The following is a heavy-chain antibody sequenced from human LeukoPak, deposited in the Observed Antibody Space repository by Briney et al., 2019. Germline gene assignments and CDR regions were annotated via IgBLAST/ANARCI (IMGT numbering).Heavy chain of an antibody. CDR2: ISGSGGST. J-gene: IGHJ4*02. V-gene: IGHV3-23*01. D-gene: IGHD2-15*01. Sequence: GGSLRLSCAASGFTFSSYAMSWVRQAPGKGLEWVSAISGSGGSTYYADSVKGRFTISGDNSKNTLYLQMNSLRAEDTAVYYCAKSRSGRTAFDYWGQGTLVTVSS. CDR3: AKSRSGRTAFDY. CDR1: GFTFSSYA.